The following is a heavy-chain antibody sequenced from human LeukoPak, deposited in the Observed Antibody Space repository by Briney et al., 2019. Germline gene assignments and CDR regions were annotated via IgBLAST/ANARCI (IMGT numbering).Heavy chain of an antibody. J-gene: IGHJ4*02. CDR3: ARVVVRSSWYVDY. CDR1: GGSFSGYY. Sequence: SETLSLTGAVYGGSFSGYYWSWIRQPPGKGLEWIGEINHSGSTNYNPSLKSRVTIAVDTSKNQFSLKLSSVTAADTAVYYCARVVVRSSWYVDYWGQGTLVTVSS. V-gene: IGHV4-34*01. CDR2: INHSGST. D-gene: IGHD6-13*01.